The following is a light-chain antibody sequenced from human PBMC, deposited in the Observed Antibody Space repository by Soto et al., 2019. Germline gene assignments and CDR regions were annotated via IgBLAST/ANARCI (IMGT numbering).Light chain of an antibody. CDR1: QSVSSSY. J-gene: IGKJ3*01. Sequence: EIVLTQSPGTLSLSPGERATLSCRASQSVSSSYLAWYQQKPGQAPRLLIYGASSRATGIPDRFSGSGSGTDLTLTICRLEPEDFAVYYCQQYGSSPLFTLGPGTKADI. CDR3: QQYGSSPLFT. V-gene: IGKV3-20*01. CDR2: GAS.